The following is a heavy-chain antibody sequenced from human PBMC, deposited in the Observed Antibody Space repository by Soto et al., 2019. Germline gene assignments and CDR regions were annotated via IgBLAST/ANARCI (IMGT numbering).Heavy chain of an antibody. CDR1: GFTFSSYA. V-gene: IGHV3-23*01. CDR2: ISGSGGST. J-gene: IGHJ4*02. CDR3: AKSLPPYYDFWSGYSHVDY. Sequence: PGGSLRLSCAASGFTFSSYAMSWVRQAPGKGLEWVSAISGSGGSTYYADSVKGRFTISRDNSKNTLYLQMNSLRAEDTAVYYCAKSLPPYYDFWSGYSHVDYWGQGTLVTVSS. D-gene: IGHD3-3*01.